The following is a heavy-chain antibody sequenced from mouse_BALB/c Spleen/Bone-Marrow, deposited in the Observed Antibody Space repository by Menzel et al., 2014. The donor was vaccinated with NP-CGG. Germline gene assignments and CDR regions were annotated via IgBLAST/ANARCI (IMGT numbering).Heavy chain of an antibody. CDR3: ARGYGSSYGTGYFDV. CDR2: NDPANGNT. CDR1: GFNIKDTY. Sequence: VQLQQSGAELVKPGASVKLSCTASGFNIKDTYMHWVKQRPEQGLEWIGRNDPANGNTKYDPKFQGKATITADTSSNTAYLQLSSLTSEDTAVYYCARGYGSSYGTGYFDVWGAGTTVTVSS. V-gene: IGHV14-3*02. D-gene: IGHD1-1*01. J-gene: IGHJ1*01.